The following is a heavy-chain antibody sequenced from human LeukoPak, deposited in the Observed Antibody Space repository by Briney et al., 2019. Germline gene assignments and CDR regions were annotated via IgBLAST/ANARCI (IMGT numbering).Heavy chain of an antibody. CDR3: ATGPYYYGSGSYYNLDY. D-gene: IGHD3-10*01. Sequence: SVKVSCKASGGTFSSYAISWVRQAPGQGLEWMGGIIPIFGTANYAQKFQGRVTITADKSTSTAYMELSSLRSEDTAVYYCATGPYYYGSGSYYNLDYWGQGTLVTVSS. V-gene: IGHV1-69*06. J-gene: IGHJ4*02. CDR1: GGTFSSYA. CDR2: IIPIFGTA.